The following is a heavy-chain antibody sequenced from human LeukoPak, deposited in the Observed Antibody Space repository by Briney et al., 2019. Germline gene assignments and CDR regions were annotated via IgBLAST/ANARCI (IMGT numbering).Heavy chain of an antibody. Sequence: SETLSLTCTVSGGSISSYYWSWIRQPPGKGLEWIGYIYYSGSTNYNPSLKSRVTISVDTSKNQFSLKLSPVTAADTAVYYCAREEYCSSTSCPKGAFDIWGQGTMVTVSS. V-gene: IGHV4-59*01. CDR2: IYYSGST. J-gene: IGHJ3*02. CDR3: AREEYCSSTSCPKGAFDI. CDR1: GGSISSYY. D-gene: IGHD2-2*01.